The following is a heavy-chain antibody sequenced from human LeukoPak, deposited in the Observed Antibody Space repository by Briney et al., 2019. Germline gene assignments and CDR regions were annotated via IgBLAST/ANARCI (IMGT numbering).Heavy chain of an antibody. V-gene: IGHV1-18*01. D-gene: IGHD4-11*01. CDR3: AREGHYMDFQY. CDR2: ISPYNGNT. Sequence: ASVKVSCKASGYTFPDYGISWVRQAPGQGPEWMGWISPYNGNTKYAQKFQDRVTLTTDTSTSTAYMELRSLRSDDTAVYFCAREGHYMDFQYWGHGTLVTVSS. CDR1: GYTFPDYG. J-gene: IGHJ4*03.